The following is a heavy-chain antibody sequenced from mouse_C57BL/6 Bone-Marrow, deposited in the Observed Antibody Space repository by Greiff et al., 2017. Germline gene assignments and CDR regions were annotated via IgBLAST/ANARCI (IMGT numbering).Heavy chain of an antibody. Sequence: QVQLKQSGAELARPGASVKLSCKASGYTFTSYGISWVKQRTGQGLEWIGEIYPRSGNTYYNEKFKGKATLTADNSSSTAYMELRSLTSEDSAVYFCATLREAYWGQGTLVTVSA. V-gene: IGHV1-81*01. CDR2: IYPRSGNT. CDR3: ATLREAY. CDR1: GYTFTSYG. J-gene: IGHJ3*01. D-gene: IGHD1-1*01.